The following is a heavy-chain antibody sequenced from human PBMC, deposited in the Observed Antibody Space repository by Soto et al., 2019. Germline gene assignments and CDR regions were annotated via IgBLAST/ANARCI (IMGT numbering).Heavy chain of an antibody. Sequence: EVQLVDSGGGWVQPGGSLRRSCAASGFIFSNYGMSWVRQAPGKGLEWVSSISDSGGTSYYADSVKGRFTISRDNSKHTLYLQMNSLRAEDTAIYYCAKRPRALLTFDYWGQGPLVTVSS. CDR1: GFIFSNYG. V-gene: IGHV3-23*04. D-gene: IGHD1-26*01. CDR2: ISDSGGTS. J-gene: IGHJ4*02. CDR3: AKRPRALLTFDY.